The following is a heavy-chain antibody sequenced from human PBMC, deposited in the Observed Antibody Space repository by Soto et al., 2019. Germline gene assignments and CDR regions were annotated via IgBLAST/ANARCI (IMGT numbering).Heavy chain of an antibody. V-gene: IGHV4-59*08. D-gene: IGHD6-13*01. CDR3: ANFFGSSWSTDY. CDR1: GFSISGYY. Sequence: SETLSLTCTVSGFSISGYYWNWFRQPPGKGLEWIGYISYSGSTNYNPSLKSRVTMSMDTSKNQFSLKLNSVTAADTAVYYCANFFGSSWSTDYWGPGTLVTVSS. CDR2: ISYSGST. J-gene: IGHJ4*02.